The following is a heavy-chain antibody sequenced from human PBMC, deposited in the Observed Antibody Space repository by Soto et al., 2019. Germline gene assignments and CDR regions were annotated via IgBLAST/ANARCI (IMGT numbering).Heavy chain of an antibody. CDR2: IYPGDSDT. J-gene: IGHJ6*02. CDR1: GYSFTSYW. CDR3: ARFVTMVRGVIFHHYYVMDV. V-gene: IGHV5-51*01. Sequence: PGESLKISCKGSGYSFTSYWIGWVRQMPGKGLEWMGIIYPGDSDTRYSPSFQGQVTISADKSISTAYLQWSSLKASDTAMYYCARFVTMVRGVIFHHYYVMDVWGQGXTVTVSS. D-gene: IGHD3-10*01.